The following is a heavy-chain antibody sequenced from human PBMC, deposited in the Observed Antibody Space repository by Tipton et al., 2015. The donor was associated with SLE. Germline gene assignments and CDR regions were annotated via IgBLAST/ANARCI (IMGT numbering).Heavy chain of an antibody. CDR2: ISGDNGNT. CDR3: ARAISQQYSTIWSDY. V-gene: IGHV1-18*04. D-gene: IGHD2-2*01. CDR1: GYTLSGYY. Sequence: QSGPEVKKPGASVKVSCKASGYTLSGYYMHWVRQAPGQGLEWMGWISGDNGNTNYAQKFQDRVMLTTDKTTTTAYMDLMSLTSDDTAVYYCARAISQQYSTIWSDYWSQGTLVTVSA. J-gene: IGHJ4*02.